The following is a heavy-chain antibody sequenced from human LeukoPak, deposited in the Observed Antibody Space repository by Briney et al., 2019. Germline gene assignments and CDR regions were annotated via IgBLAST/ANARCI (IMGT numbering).Heavy chain of an antibody. D-gene: IGHD2-2*02. J-gene: IGHJ4*02. CDR3: AKRAARGAAAITGKADY. CDR2: ISGSGGST. Sequence: GGSLRLSCAASGFTFSSYAMSWVRQAPGKGLEWVSAISGSGGSTCYADSVKGRFTISRDNSKNTLYLQMNSLRAEDTAVYYCAKRAARGAAAITGKADYWGQGTLVTVSS. CDR1: GFTFSSYA. V-gene: IGHV3-23*01.